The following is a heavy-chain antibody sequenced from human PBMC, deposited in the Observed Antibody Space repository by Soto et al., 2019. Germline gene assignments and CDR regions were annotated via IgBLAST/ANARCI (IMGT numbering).Heavy chain of an antibody. CDR3: AADDMTTFI. V-gene: IGHV1-58*01. D-gene: IGHD1-1*01. CDR1: GFTFRSSA. Sequence: SVTVSCKASGFTFRSSAVQWVRQARGQRLEWIGWIVVGSGNTNSAQKFQERVTFTRDMSTSTVYMELSSLKFEDTAVYYCAADDMTTFIWGQGTLVTVSS. CDR2: IVVGSGNT. J-gene: IGHJ4*02.